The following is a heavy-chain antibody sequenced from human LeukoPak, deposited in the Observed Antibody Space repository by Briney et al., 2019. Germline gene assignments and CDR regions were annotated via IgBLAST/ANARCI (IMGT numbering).Heavy chain of an antibody. Sequence: GGSLRLSCAASGFTVSSNYMSWVRQAPGKGLEWVSVIYSGGSTYYADSVKGRFTISRHNSKNTLYLQMNSLRAEDTAVYYCVRDGYSYGFMLAFDIWGLGTRVTVSS. V-gene: IGHV3-53*04. CDR3: VRDGYSYGFMLAFDI. J-gene: IGHJ3*02. CDR2: IYSGGST. CDR1: GFTVSSNY. D-gene: IGHD5-18*01.